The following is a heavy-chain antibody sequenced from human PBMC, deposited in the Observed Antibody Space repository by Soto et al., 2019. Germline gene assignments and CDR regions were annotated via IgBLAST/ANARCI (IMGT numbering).Heavy chain of an antibody. CDR1: VFTFSSYS. CDR2: ISSGSSYI. D-gene: IGHD6-6*01. J-gene: IGHJ6*02. V-gene: IGHV3-21*01. Sequence: GPLRLSCAASVFTFSSYSMNWVRQAPGKGLEWVSSISSGSSYIYYADSVKGRFTISRDNAKNSLYLQMNSLRAEDTAVYYCARRSGIAARNYYYGMDVWGQGTTV. CDR3: ARRSGIAARNYYYGMDV.